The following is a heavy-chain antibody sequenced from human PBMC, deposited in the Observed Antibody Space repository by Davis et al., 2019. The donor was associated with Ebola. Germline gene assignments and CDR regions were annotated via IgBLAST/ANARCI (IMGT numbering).Heavy chain of an antibody. CDR2: IKQDGSEK. V-gene: IGHV3-7*03. Sequence: GESLKISCAASGFTFSSYWMNWVRQAPGKGLEWVANIKQDGSEKYYVDSVKGRFTISRDNAKNTLYLQMNSLRAEDTAVYYCAKRLVEEVYYYGMDVWGQGTTVTVSS. CDR3: AKRLVEEVYYYGMDV. J-gene: IGHJ6*02. CDR1: GFTFSSYW. D-gene: IGHD6-6*01.